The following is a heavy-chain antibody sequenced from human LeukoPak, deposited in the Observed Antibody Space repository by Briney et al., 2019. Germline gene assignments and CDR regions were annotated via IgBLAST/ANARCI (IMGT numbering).Heavy chain of an antibody. CDR3: ARTGGYSYGSFDY. CDR1: GGSISSYY. J-gene: IGHJ4*02. Sequence: SETLSLTCTVSGGSISSYYWSWIRQPPGKGLEWIGYIYYSGSTNYNPSHKSRVTISVDTSKNQFSLKLSSVTAADTAVYYCARTGGYSYGSFDYWGQGTLVTVSS. D-gene: IGHD5-18*01. V-gene: IGHV4-59*08. CDR2: IYYSGST.